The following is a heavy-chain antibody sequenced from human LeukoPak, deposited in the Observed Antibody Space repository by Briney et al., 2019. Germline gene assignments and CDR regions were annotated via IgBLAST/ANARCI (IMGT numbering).Heavy chain of an antibody. CDR2: MNPNSGNT. Sequence: ASVKVSYKASGYTFTSYDINWVRQATGQGLEWMGWMNPNSGNTGYAQTFQGRVTITRDTSASTAYMDLSSLRSEDTAVYYCARLSSWSFDYWGQGTLVTVSS. V-gene: IGHV1-8*01. J-gene: IGHJ4*02. CDR1: GYTFTSYD. D-gene: IGHD6-13*01. CDR3: ARLSSWSFDY.